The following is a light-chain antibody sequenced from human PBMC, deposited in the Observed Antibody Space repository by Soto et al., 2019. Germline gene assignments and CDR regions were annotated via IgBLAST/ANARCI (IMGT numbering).Light chain of an antibody. CDR1: QSVSNNY. Sequence: EIVLTQSPGTLSLSPGEIATLSCRASQSVSNNYLGWYQQKPGQAPRLLIYSASSRATGIPDRFSGSGSGTDFTLPISRLEPEDFAVYYCQQHGRSPVTFGQGTKVEIK. J-gene: IGKJ1*01. CDR2: SAS. CDR3: QQHGRSPVT. V-gene: IGKV3-20*01.